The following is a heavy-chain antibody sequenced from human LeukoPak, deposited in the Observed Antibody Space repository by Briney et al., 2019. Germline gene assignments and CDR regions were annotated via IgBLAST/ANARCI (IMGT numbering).Heavy chain of an antibody. Sequence: SQTLSLTCAISGDSVSSNSAAWNWIRQSPSRGLEWLGRTYYRSKWYNDYAVSVKSRITINPDTSKNQFSLQLNSVTPEDTAVYFCAREGYCTNGVCSRDLYYYYGMDVWGQGTTVTVSS. V-gene: IGHV6-1*01. J-gene: IGHJ6*02. CDR2: TYYRSKWYN. CDR1: GDSVSSNSAA. CDR3: AREGYCTNGVCSRDLYYYYGMDV. D-gene: IGHD2-8*01.